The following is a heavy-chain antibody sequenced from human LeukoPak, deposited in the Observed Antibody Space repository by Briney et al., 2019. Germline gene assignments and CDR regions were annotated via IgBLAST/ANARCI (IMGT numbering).Heavy chain of an antibody. CDR1: GFTFSSYA. Sequence: GGSLRLSCAASGFTFSSYAMSWVRQAPGKGLEWVSAISGSGGGTYYADSVKGRFTISRDNSKNTLYLQMNSLRAEDTAVYYCAKDQFSEMATRGGVVLVFDYWGQGTLVTVSS. J-gene: IGHJ4*02. V-gene: IGHV3-23*01. CDR2: ISGSGGGT. D-gene: IGHD5-24*01. CDR3: AKDQFSEMATRGGVVLVFDY.